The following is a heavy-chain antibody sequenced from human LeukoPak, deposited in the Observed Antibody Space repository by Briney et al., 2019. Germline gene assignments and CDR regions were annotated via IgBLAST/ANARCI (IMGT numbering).Heavy chain of an antibody. Sequence: QPGGSLRLSCAASGFTFSNYYMHWVRQVPGKGLEWVASIPQDGSSKYYADSVKGRFTISRDNSKNTLYLQMISLRGEDTAVYYCAKDVPGSWAPDDWGQGTLVTVSS. D-gene: IGHD1-14*01. CDR3: AKDVPGSWAPDD. CDR2: IPQDGSSK. CDR1: GFTFSNYY. V-gene: IGHV3-30-3*01. J-gene: IGHJ4*02.